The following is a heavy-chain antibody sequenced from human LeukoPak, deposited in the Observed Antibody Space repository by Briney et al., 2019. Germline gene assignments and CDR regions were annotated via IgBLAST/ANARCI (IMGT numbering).Heavy chain of an antibody. CDR1: GFTFSSYG. CDR2: IWYDGSNK. V-gene: IGHV3-33*06. CDR3: AKDSYSSVFNFDY. Sequence: QTGGSLRLSCAASGFTFSSYGMHWVRQAPGKGLEWVAVIWYDGSNKYYADSVKGRFTISRDNSKNTLYLQMNSLRAEDTAVYYCAKDSYSSVFNFDYWGQGTLVTVSS. J-gene: IGHJ4*02. D-gene: IGHD6-19*01.